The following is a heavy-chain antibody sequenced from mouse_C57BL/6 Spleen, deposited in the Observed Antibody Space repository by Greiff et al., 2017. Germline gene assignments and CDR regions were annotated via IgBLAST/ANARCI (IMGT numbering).Heavy chain of an antibody. V-gene: IGHV1-69*01. J-gene: IGHJ2*01. D-gene: IGHD1-1*01. Sequence: QVQLQQPGAELVMPGASVKLSCKASGYTFTSYWMHWVKQRPGQGLEWIGEIDPSDSYTKYNQKFKGKSTLTVDKSSTTAYMQLSSLTSEDSAVYYCARSTTVKRGVDYWGQGTTLTVSS. CDR2: IDPSDSYT. CDR3: ARSTTVKRGVDY. CDR1: GYTFTSYW.